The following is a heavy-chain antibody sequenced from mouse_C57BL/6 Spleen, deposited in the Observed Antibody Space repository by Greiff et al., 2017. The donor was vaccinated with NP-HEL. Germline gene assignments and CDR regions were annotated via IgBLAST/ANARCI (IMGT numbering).Heavy chain of an antibody. V-gene: IGHV1-26*01. J-gene: IGHJ3*01. CDR2: INPNNGGT. D-gene: IGHD2-4*01. CDR1: GYTFTDYY. CDR3: ARGYDYDDWFAY. Sequence: EVQLQQSGPELVKPGASVKISCKASGYTFTDYYMNWVKQSHGKSLEWIGDINPNNGGTSYNQKFKGKATLTVDKSSSTAYMELRSLTSEDSAVYYCARGYDYDDWFAYWGQGTLVTVSA.